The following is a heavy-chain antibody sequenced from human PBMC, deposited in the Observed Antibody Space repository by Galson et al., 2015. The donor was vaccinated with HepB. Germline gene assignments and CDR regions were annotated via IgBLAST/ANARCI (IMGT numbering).Heavy chain of an antibody. D-gene: IGHD2/OR15-2a*01. CDR1: GFTFSDYA. CDR3: ARSDHERGTHNTNFYYFGDY. CDR2: ISASGAAT. V-gene: IGHV3-23*01. J-gene: IGHJ4*02. Sequence: SLRLSCAVSGFTFSDYAMTWVRQVPDKGLEWVSSISASGAATFTTASVKGRFTISRDNSDNTLYLHMTNLRDDDTAVYYCARSDHERGTHNTNFYYFGDYWGQGALVTVSS.